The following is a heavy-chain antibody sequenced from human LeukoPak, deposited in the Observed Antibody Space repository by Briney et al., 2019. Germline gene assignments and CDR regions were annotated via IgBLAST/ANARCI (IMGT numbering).Heavy chain of an antibody. CDR1: GGSISSYY. CDR3: ARDVGARLPGY. Sequence: SETLSLTCTVSGGSISSYYWSWIRQPPGKGLEWIGYIYYSGSTNYNPSLKSRVTISVDTSKNQFSLKLSSVTAADTAVYYCARDVGARLPGYWGQGILVTVSS. V-gene: IGHV4-59*01. CDR2: IYYSGST. J-gene: IGHJ4*02. D-gene: IGHD6-6*01.